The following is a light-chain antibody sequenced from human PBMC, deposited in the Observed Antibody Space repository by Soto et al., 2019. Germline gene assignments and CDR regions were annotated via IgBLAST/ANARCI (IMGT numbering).Light chain of an antibody. CDR2: EVS. V-gene: IGLV2-14*01. CDR1: SSDVGGYNY. J-gene: IGLJ1*01. CDR3: TSFTRSSTFV. Sequence: QSVLTQPASVSGSPGQSITISCTGTSSDVGGYNYVSWYQQHPGKAPKLMIYEVSNRPSGVSNLFSGSKSGNTASLTISGLQAEDEADYYCTSFTRSSTFVFGTGTKLTVL.